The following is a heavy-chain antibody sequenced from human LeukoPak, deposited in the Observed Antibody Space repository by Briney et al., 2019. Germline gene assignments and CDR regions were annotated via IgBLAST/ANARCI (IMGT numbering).Heavy chain of an antibody. D-gene: IGHD4-11*01. CDR1: GYTFTSYG. CDR2: ISAYNGNT. J-gene: IGHJ4*02. CDR3: ARVRYRNIQYLLDY. V-gene: IGHV1-18*01. Sequence: ASVKVSCKASGYTFTSYGISWVRQAPGQGLEWMGWISAYNGNTNYAQKFQGRVTMTRDMSTSTVYMELSSLRSEDTAVYYCARVRYRNIQYLLDYWGQGTLVTVSS.